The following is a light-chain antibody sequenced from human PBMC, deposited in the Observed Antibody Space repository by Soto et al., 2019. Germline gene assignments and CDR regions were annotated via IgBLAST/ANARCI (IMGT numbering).Light chain of an antibody. J-gene: IGLJ1*01. CDR2: GVT. CDR3: SSFTATSTYV. V-gene: IGLV2-14*01. Sequence: QSALTQPASVSGSPGQSITISCTGTTSDVGYYNYVSWFQQHPGKAPKLMIYGVTYRPSGVSNRFSGSKSGNAASLTISGLRAEDEADYYCSSFTATSTYVFGTGTKLTV. CDR1: TSDVGYYNY.